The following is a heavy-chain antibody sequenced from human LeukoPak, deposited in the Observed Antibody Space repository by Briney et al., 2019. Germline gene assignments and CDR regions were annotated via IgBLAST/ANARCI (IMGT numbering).Heavy chain of an antibody. V-gene: IGHV1-8*03. Sequence: ASVKVSCKASGYTFTRYDINWVRQATGQGLEWMGWMNPNSGNTGYAQKFQGRVTITRNTSISTAYMELSSLRSEDTAVYYCARVVVPPDYYYNYMDVWGTGTTVSVSS. CDR1: GYTFTRYD. D-gene: IGHD3-22*01. CDR2: MNPNSGNT. J-gene: IGHJ6*03. CDR3: ARVVVPPDYYYNYMDV.